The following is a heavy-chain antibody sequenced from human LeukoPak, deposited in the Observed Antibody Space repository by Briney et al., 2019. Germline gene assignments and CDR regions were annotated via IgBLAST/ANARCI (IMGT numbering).Heavy chain of an antibody. Sequence: LWASVKVSCKASGYTFTSYDINWVRQATGQGLEWMGWMNPNSGNTGYAQKFQGRVTMTTDTSTSTAYMELRSLRSDDTAVYYCARGPTTYYDYVWGSYRSEAFDYWGQGTLVTVSS. CDR2: MNPNSGNT. CDR3: ARGPTTYYDYVWGSYRSEAFDY. CDR1: GYTFTSYD. D-gene: IGHD3-16*02. V-gene: IGHV1-8*01. J-gene: IGHJ4*02.